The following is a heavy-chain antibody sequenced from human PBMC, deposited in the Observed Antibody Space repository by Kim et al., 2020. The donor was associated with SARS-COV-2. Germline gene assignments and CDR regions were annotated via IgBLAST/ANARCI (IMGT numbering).Heavy chain of an antibody. Sequence: AQKFQGRVTMTRDTSTSTVYMGLSSLRSEDTAVYYCASRHGPWDSDAFDIWGQGTMVTVSS. D-gene: IGHD1-26*01. CDR3: ASRHGPWDSDAFDI. J-gene: IGHJ3*02. V-gene: IGHV1-46*01.